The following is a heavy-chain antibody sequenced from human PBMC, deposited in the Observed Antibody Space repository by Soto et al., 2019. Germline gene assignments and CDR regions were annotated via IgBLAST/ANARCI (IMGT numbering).Heavy chain of an antibody. V-gene: IGHV3-30-3*01. CDR1: GFTFSSYA. CDR3: ARGTTVVTPEYFQH. J-gene: IGHJ1*01. Sequence: QVQLVESGGGVVQPGRSLRLSCAASGFTFSSYAMHWVRQAPGKGLEWVAVISYDGSNKYYADSVKGRFTISRDNSKNTLYVQMNSLRAEDTAVYYCARGTTVVTPEYFQHWGQGTLVTVSS. D-gene: IGHD4-17*01. CDR2: ISYDGSNK.